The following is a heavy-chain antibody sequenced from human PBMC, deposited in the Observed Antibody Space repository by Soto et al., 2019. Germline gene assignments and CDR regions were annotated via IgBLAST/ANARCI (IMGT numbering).Heavy chain of an antibody. CDR2: IYYSGST. CDR3: ARLGRRRGGPFDY. D-gene: IGHD1-1*01. V-gene: IGHV4-59*08. CDR1: GGSISSYY. J-gene: IGHJ4*02. Sequence: QVQLQESGPGLVKPSETLSLTCTVSGGSISSYYWSWIRQPPGKGLEWIGYIYYSGSTNYNPSLRSRVTISVDTSKNQFSLKLSSVTAADTAVYYCARLGRRRGGPFDYWGQGTLVTVSS.